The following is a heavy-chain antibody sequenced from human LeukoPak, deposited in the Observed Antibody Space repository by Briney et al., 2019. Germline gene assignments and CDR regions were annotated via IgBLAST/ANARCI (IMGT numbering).Heavy chain of an antibody. Sequence: ASVKVSCKVSGYTLTELSMHWVRQAPGKGLEWMGGFDPEDGETIYAQKFEGRVTMTEVTSTDTAYMELSSLRSEDTAVYYCATSYGDYDGWFDPWGQGTLVTVSS. V-gene: IGHV1-24*01. CDR2: FDPEDGET. D-gene: IGHD4-17*01. CDR1: GYTLTELS. CDR3: ATSYGDYDGWFDP. J-gene: IGHJ5*02.